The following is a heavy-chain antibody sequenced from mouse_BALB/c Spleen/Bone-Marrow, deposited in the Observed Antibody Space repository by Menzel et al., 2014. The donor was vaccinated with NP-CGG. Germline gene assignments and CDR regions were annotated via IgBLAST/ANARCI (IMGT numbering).Heavy chain of an antibody. Sequence: DVKLVESGGGLVQPGGSLRLSCATSGFTFTDYCMSWVRQPPGKALEWLGFIRNKANGYTTEYSASVKGRFTISRDNSQSILYLQMNTLRAEDSATYYCARDIGLRLRFAYWGQGTLVTVSA. J-gene: IGHJ3*01. CDR2: IRNKANGYTT. CDR3: ARDIGLRLRFAY. CDR1: GFTFTDYC. V-gene: IGHV7-3*02. D-gene: IGHD1-2*01.